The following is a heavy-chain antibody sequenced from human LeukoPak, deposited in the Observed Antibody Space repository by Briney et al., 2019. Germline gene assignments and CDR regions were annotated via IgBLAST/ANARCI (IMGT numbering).Heavy chain of an antibody. D-gene: IGHD6-13*01. J-gene: IGHJ4*02. CDR3: ARGQYSISWYDY. Sequence: SETLSLTCTVSGGSISSYYWSWIRQPPGKGLEWIGYIYYSGSTNYNPSLKSRVTISVDTSKNQFSLKLSSVTAADTAVYYCARGQYSISWYDYCGEGTLVAVSS. CDR1: GGSISSYY. CDR2: IYYSGST. V-gene: IGHV4-59*01.